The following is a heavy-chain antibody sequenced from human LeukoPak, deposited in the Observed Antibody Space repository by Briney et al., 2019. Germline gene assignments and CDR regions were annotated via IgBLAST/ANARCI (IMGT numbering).Heavy chain of an antibody. V-gene: IGHV1-24*01. D-gene: IGHD6-19*01. CDR2: FDPEDGET. Sequence: ASVMVSCKVSGYTLTELSMHWVRQAPGKGLEWMGGFDPEDGETIYAQKFQGRVTMTEDTSTDTAYMELSSLRSEDTAVYYCATAPIGAVAGTFFDYWGQGTLVTVSS. CDR1: GYTLTELS. CDR3: ATAPIGAVAGTFFDY. J-gene: IGHJ4*02.